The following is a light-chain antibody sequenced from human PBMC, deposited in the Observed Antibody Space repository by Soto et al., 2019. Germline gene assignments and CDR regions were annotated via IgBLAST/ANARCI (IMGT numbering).Light chain of an antibody. CDR2: EVS. CDR1: SSDVGGYNY. V-gene: IGLV2-14*01. J-gene: IGLJ1*01. Sequence: QSVLTQPASVSGSPGQSITISCTGSSSDVGGYNYVSWYQQHPGKAPRLMIYEVSNRPSGVSNRFSGSKSGNTASLTISGLQAGDEADYYCMSYGSSTTLFVFGTGTKVTVL. CDR3: MSYGSSTTLFV.